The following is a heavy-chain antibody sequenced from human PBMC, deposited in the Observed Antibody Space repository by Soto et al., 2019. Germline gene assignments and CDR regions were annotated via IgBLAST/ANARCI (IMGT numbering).Heavy chain of an antibody. V-gene: IGHV3-23*01. D-gene: IGHD3-22*01. CDR2: ISGSGGST. CDR1: GFTSSSYA. Sequence: PGGSLRLSCAASGFTSSSYAMSWVRQAPEKGLEWVSGISGSGGSTYYADSVKGRFTISRDNSKNTLYLQMNSLRAEDTAVYYCAKDLREGSGYYDTRGMDVWGQGTTVTVSS. CDR3: AKDLREGSGYYDTRGMDV. J-gene: IGHJ6*02.